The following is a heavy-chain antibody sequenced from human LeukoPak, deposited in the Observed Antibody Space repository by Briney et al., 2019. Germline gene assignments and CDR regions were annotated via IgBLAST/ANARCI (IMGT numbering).Heavy chain of an antibody. CDR3: AKDSGYYPPCFDY. CDR1: GFTFDDYT. D-gene: IGHD3-22*01. Sequence: GGSLRLSCAASGFTFDDYTMHWVRQAPGKGLEWVSLISWDGGSTYYADSVKGRFTISRDNSKNTLYLQMNSLRAEDTAVYYCAKDSGYYPPCFDYWGQGTLVTVPS. CDR2: ISWDGGST. J-gene: IGHJ4*02. V-gene: IGHV3-43*01.